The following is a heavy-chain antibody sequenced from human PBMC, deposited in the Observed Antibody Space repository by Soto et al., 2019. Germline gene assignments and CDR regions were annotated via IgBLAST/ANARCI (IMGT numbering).Heavy chain of an antibody. CDR3: AKVHLGYCSSTSCYGDYYYYMDV. J-gene: IGHJ6*03. CDR2: ISGSGGST. Sequence: GGSLRLSCAASGFTFSSYAMSWVRQAPGKGLEWVSAISGSGGSTYYADSVKGRFTISRDNSKNTLYLQMNSLRAEDTAVYYCAKVHLGYCSSTSCYGDYYYYMDVWGKGTTVTVSS. V-gene: IGHV3-23*01. CDR1: GFTFSSYA. D-gene: IGHD2-2*01.